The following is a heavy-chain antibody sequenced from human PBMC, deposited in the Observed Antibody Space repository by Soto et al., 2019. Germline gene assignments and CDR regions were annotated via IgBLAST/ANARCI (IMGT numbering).Heavy chain of an antibody. CDR2: ITSSGSYI. D-gene: IGHD2-15*01. Sequence: GGSLRLSCAASGFTFSTYSMNWVRQAPGKGLEWVSSITSSGSYIYYADSLKGRFTISRDNAKNSLYLQMNSLRAEDTAVYYCAREAPVVAASRINFDYWGQGTLVTVSS. J-gene: IGHJ4*02. CDR3: AREAPVVAASRINFDY. CDR1: GFTFSTYS. V-gene: IGHV3-21*01.